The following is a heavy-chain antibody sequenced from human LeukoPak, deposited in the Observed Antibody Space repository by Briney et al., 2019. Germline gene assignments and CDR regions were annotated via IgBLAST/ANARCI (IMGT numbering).Heavy chain of an antibody. D-gene: IGHD3-10*01. V-gene: IGHV3-48*01. J-gene: IGHJ4*02. CDR1: GFTFSSYS. CDR3: ARGGGVRFDY. CDR2: ISSRSSNI. Sequence: PGGSLRLSCAASGFTFSSYSMNWVRRAPGKGLEWVSYISSRSSNIYYADSVKGRFTISRDNSKNTLYLQMNSLRAEGTAVYYCARGGGVRFDYWGQGTLVTVSS.